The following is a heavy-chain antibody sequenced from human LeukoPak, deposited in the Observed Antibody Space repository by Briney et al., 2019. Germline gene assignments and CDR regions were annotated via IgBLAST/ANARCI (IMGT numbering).Heavy chain of an antibody. D-gene: IGHD3-9*01. CDR2: IYYSGST. V-gene: IGHV4-59*08. CDR1: GGSISNYY. Sequence: PSETLSLTCSVSGGSISNYYWSWIRQSPGKGLEWIGYIYYSGSTNYNPSLKSRVTISVDTSKNQFSLKLSSVTAADTAVYYCARHVWLQPFDYWGQGTLVTVSS. CDR3: ARHVWLQPFDY. J-gene: IGHJ4*02.